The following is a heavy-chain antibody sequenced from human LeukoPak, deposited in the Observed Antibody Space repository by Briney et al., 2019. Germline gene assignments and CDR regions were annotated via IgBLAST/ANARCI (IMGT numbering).Heavy chain of an antibody. CDR2: INKEGSEK. J-gene: IGHJ2*01. CDR3: AKIGVIGNWYYDL. V-gene: IGHV3-7*05. CDR1: GFTFSTYW. D-gene: IGHD3-10*01. Sequence: GGSLRLSCAASGFTFSTYWMSWVRQAPGKGLEWVANINKEGSEKHYVDSVKGRFTISRDNSRNTLYLEVTSLRAGDTAIYYCAKIGVIGNWYYDLWGRGTLVAVSS.